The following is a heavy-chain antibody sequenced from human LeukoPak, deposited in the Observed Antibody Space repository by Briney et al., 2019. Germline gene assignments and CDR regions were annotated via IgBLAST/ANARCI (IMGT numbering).Heavy chain of an antibody. J-gene: IGHJ4*02. D-gene: IGHD2-15*01. CDR1: GYTFTSYA. Sequence: ASVKVSCKASGYTFTSYAMNWVRQAPGQGLEWMGWINTNTGNPTYAQGFTGRFVFSLDTSVSTAYLQISSLKAEDTAVYYCARSDMVYASRVVVVAAADYWGQGTLVTVSS. CDR2: INTNTGNP. V-gene: IGHV7-4-1*02. CDR3: ARSDMVYASRVVVVAAADY.